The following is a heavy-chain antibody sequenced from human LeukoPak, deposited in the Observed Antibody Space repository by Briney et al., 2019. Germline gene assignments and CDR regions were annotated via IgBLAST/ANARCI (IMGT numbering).Heavy chain of an antibody. CDR1: GYTFTSYG. J-gene: IGHJ4*02. CDR3: ARDREAVAGNFDY. CDR2: ISAYNGNT. Sequence: ASVKVSCKASGYTFTSYGISWVRQAPGQGLEWMGWISAYNGNTNYAQKLQGRVTMTTDTSTSTAYVELRSLRSDDTAVYYCARDREAVAGNFDYWGQGTLVTVSS. V-gene: IGHV1-18*01. D-gene: IGHD6-19*01.